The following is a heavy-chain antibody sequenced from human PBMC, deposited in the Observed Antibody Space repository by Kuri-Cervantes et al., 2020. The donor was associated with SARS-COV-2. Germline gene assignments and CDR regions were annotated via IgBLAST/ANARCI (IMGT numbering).Heavy chain of an antibody. J-gene: IGHJ4*02. D-gene: IGHD2-2*02. CDR3: AKVDQLLYDY. CDR2: ISGDGGST. V-gene: IGHV3-43*02. CDR1: GFTFDDYA. Sequence: GGSLRLSCAASGFTFDDYAMHWVRQAPGKGLEWVSLISGDGGSTYYADSVKGRFTISRDNSKNTLYLQMNSLRAEDTAVYYCAKVDQLLYDYRGQGTLVTVSS.